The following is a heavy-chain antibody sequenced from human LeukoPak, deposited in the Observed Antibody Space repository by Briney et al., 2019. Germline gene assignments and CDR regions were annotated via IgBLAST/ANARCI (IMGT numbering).Heavy chain of an antibody. V-gene: IGHV1-69*04. CDR1: GGTFSSYA. D-gene: IGHD5-18*01. J-gene: IGHJ6*02. CDR3: ARDDSYGYYYYYGMDV. CDR2: IIPILGIA. Sequence: SVKVSCKASGGTFSSYAISWVRQAPGQGLEWMGRIIPILGIANYAQKFQGRVTIAADKSTSTAYMELSSLRSEDTAVYYCARDDSYGYYYYYGMDVWGQGTTVTVSS.